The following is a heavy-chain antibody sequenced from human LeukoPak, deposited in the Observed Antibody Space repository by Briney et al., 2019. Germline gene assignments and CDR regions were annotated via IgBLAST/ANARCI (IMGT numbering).Heavy chain of an antibody. CDR3: TGDPSSGWYVFVY. J-gene: IGHJ4*02. V-gene: IGHV3-15*07. CDR1: GFTFSNAW. D-gene: IGHD6-19*01. Sequence: GGSLRLSCAASGFTFSNAWMNWVRQAPGKGLEWVGRSKSKTDGGTTDYAAPVKGRFTISRDDSKNTLYLQMNSLKTEDTAVYYCTGDPSSGWYVFVYWGQGTLVTVSS. CDR2: SKSKTDGGTT.